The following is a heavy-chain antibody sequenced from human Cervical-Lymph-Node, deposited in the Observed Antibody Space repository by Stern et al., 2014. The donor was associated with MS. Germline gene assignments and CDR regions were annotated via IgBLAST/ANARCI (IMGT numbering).Heavy chain of an antibody. D-gene: IGHD4-11*01. CDR2: IPASGSP. J-gene: IGHJ6*02. V-gene: IGHV4-61*02. CDR1: GGSISSHNYY. CDR3: ATSPTVTSYYYGVDV. Sequence: VQLVESGPGLVKPSQTLSLTCTVSGGSISSHNYYWTWIRQPAGEGLEWIGRIPASGSPKYNPSLMSRVNISVDTAKNQLSLRLNSVTAADTAVYYCATSPTVTSYYYGVDVWGQGTTVTVSS.